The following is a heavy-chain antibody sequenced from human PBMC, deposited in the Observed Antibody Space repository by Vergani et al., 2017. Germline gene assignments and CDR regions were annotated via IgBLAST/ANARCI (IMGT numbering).Heavy chain of an antibody. CDR2: IYHSGST. CDR1: GYYISSGYY. J-gene: IGHJ4*02. CDR3: ARRKQGSLDY. V-gene: IGHV4-38-2*01. D-gene: IGHD1/OR15-1a*01. Sequence: QVQLQESGPGLVKPSETLSLTCAVSGYYISSGYYWGWIRQPPGKGLEWIGSIYHSGSTYYNPSLKSRVTISVDTSKNQFSLKLSSVTAAGTAVYYCARRKQGSLDYWGQGTLVTVSS.